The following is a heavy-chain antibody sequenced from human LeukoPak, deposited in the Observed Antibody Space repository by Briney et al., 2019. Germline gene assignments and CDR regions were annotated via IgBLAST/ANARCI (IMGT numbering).Heavy chain of an antibody. J-gene: IGHJ4*02. CDR2: ISGSGGST. V-gene: IGHV3-23*01. CDR1: GFTFSSYA. Sequence: GGSLRLSCAASGFTFSSYAMSWVRQAPGKGLEWVSAISGSGGSTYYADSVKGRFTISRDNSKNTLYLQMNSLGAEDTAVYFCAKDGRTTRGLIIRHFFDYWGQGTLVTVSS. CDR3: AKDGRTTRGLIIRHFFDY. D-gene: IGHD3-10*01.